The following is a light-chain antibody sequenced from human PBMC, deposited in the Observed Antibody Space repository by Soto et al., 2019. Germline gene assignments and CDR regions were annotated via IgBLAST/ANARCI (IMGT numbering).Light chain of an antibody. J-gene: IGLJ3*02. Sequence: QSALTQPASVSGSPGQSVTISCIGTSGDVGGYNYVSWYQQHPGKAPKFMIYEVSNRPSGVSNRFSGSKSGNTASLTISGLQGEDEADYYCSSYTSSNTWVFGGGTKLTVL. CDR2: EVS. CDR3: SSYTSSNTWV. CDR1: SGDVGGYNY. V-gene: IGLV2-14*01.